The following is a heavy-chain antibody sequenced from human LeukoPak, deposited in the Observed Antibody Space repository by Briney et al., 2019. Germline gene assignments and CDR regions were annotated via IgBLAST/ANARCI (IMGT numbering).Heavy chain of an antibody. V-gene: IGHV4-59*01. CDR3: ARDAYSSGRFDP. Sequence: SETLSVTCTVSGGSISSYYWSWIRQPPGKGLEWIGYIYYSGSTNYNPSLKSRVTISVDTSKNQFSLKLSSVTAADTAVYYCARDAYSSGRFDPWGQGTLVTVSS. D-gene: IGHD6-19*01. J-gene: IGHJ5*02. CDR2: IYYSGST. CDR1: GGSISSYY.